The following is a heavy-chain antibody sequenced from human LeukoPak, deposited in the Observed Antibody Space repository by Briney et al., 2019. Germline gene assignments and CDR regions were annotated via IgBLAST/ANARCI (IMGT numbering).Heavy chain of an antibody. CDR2: ISGSGGST. J-gene: IGHJ4*02. V-gene: IGHV3-23*01. Sequence: GGCLRLSCAASGFTFSSDAMSWVCQAPGKGLGWVSAISGSGGSTYYADSVKGRFTISRDNSKNTLYLQMSSLRAEDTAVYYCAKGDIVAPFDYWGQGTLVTVSS. CDR1: GFTFSSDA. D-gene: IGHD5-12*01. CDR3: AKGDIVAPFDY.